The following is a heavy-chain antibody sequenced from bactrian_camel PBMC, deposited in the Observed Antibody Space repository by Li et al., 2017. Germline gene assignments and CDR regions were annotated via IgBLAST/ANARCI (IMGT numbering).Heavy chain of an antibody. CDR3: LLVGATT. CDR1: GFTFSSFS. CDR2: VYRDSSKT. J-gene: IGHJ4*01. Sequence: VQLVESGGGLVQPGGSLRLSCAASGFTFSSFSMSWVRQAPGKGLEWVSIVYRDSSKTYYADSVKGRFTISRDNTKNMVYLQMTSLNLTIRPSITALLVGATTGARGPRSPSP. V-gene: IGHV3S2*01. D-gene: IGHD7*01.